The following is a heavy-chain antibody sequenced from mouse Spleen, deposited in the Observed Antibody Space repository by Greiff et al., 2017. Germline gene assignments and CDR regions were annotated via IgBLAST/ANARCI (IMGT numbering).Heavy chain of an antibody. CDR2: IYPGDGDT. CDR3: ARGKYGNPFAY. V-gene: IGHV1-82*01. Sequence: VQRVESGPELVKPGASVKISCKASGYAFSSSWMNWVKQRPGKGLEWIGRIYPGDGDTNYNGKFKGKATLTADKSSSTAYMQLSSLTSEDSAVYFCARGKYGNPFAYWGQGTLVTVSA. D-gene: IGHD2-10*02. J-gene: IGHJ3*01. CDR1: GYAFSSSW.